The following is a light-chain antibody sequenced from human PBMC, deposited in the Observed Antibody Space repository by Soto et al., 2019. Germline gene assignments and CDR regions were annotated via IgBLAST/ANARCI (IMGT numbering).Light chain of an antibody. CDR3: GTWDSSLDAGV. Sequence: QSVLTQPPSVSAAPGQTVTISCSGSNSNIGSNSVSWYQQLPGTAPKLLIYDNDKRPSEIPDRFSGSRSGTSATLGIAGLQTGDEADYYCGTWDSSLDAGVFGGGTKLTV. CDR1: NSNIGSNS. V-gene: IGLV1-51*01. J-gene: IGLJ2*01. CDR2: DND.